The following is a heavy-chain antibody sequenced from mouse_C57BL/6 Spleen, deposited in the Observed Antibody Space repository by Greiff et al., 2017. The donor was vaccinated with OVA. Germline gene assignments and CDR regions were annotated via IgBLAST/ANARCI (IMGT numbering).Heavy chain of an antibody. Sequence: QVQLQQSGPELVKPGASVKISCKASGYAFSSSWMNWVKQRPGKGLEWIGRIYPGDGDTNYNGKFKGKATLTADKSSSTAYMQLSSLTSEDSAVYFCARTGPWYFDVWGTGTTVTVSS. CDR3: ARTGPWYFDV. CDR2: IYPGDGDT. V-gene: IGHV1-82*01. CDR1: GYAFSSSW. J-gene: IGHJ1*03. D-gene: IGHD4-1*01.